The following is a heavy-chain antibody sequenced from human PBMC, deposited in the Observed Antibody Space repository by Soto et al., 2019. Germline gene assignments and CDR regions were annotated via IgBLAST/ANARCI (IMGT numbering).Heavy chain of an antibody. CDR2: ISWNSGNI. CDR3: AKGASTTVFAFNDY. D-gene: IGHD4-17*01. J-gene: IGHJ4*02. V-gene: IGHV3-9*01. Sequence: ESGGGLVQPGRSLRLSCAASGFIFDEYAMHWVRQAPGKGLECVSSISWNSGNIGYADSVKGRFTISRDNAKNSLYLQMNSVRGEDTALYYCAKGASTTVFAFNDYWGQGTLVTVSS. CDR1: GFIFDEYA.